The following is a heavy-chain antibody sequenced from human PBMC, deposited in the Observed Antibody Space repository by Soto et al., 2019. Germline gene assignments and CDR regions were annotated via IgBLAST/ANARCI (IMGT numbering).Heavy chain of an antibody. J-gene: IGHJ6*03. CDR3: ARGGWDDYGDYARSYYYYYMDV. CDR2: MNPNSGNT. Sequence: GASVKVSCKASGYTFTSYDINWVRQATGRGLEWMGWMNPNSGNTGYAQKFQGRVTMTRNTSISTAYMELSSLRSEDTAVYYCARGGWDDYGDYARSYYYYYMDVWG. V-gene: IGHV1-8*01. CDR1: GYTFTSYD. D-gene: IGHD4-17*01.